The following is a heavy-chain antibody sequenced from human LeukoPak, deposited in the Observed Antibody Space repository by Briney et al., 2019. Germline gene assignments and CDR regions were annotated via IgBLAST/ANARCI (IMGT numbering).Heavy chain of an antibody. CDR3: ARDRYGDHTYFDY. Sequence: PSETLSLTCAVYGGSFSGCYWSWIRQPPGKGLEWIGEIYHSGSTNYNPSLKSRVTISVDKSKNQFSLKLSSVTAADTAVYYCARDRYGDHTYFDYWGQGTLVTVSS. V-gene: IGHV4-34*01. CDR1: GGSFSGCY. CDR2: IYHSGST. D-gene: IGHD4-17*01. J-gene: IGHJ4*02.